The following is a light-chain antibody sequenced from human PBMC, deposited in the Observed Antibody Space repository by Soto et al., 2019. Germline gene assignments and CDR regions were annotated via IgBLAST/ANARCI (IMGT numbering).Light chain of an antibody. CDR1: QGISSW. V-gene: IGKV1-5*01. Sequence: IRMTQSPSSFSASTGDRVTITCRASQGISSWLAWYQQKPGKAPKLLIYAASTLEIGVPSRFSGSGSGTDFTLTISSLQPDDFATYFCQQYNSYSTFGQGTKVDIK. CDR3: QQYNSYST. CDR2: AAS. J-gene: IGKJ2*01.